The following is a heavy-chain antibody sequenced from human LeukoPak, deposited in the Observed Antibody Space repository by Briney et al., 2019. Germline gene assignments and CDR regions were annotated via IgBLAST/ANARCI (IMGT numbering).Heavy chain of an antibody. J-gene: IGHJ4*02. V-gene: IGHV3-23*01. CDR1: GITLSNYG. Sequence: GGSLRLSCAVSGITLSNYGMSWVRQAPGKGLEWVAGMSGSGGRTNYADSVKGRFTISRDNSKNTLYLQMNSLRAEDTAVYYCAKHFPYFDYWGQGTLVTVSS. CDR3: AKHFPYFDY. CDR2: MSGSGGRT.